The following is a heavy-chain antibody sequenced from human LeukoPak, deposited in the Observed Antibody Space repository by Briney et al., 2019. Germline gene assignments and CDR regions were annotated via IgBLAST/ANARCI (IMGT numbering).Heavy chain of an antibody. CDR2: ISGSGGST. Sequence: PGGSLRLSCAASGFTFSSYAMSWVRQAPGKGLEWVSAISGSGGSTYYADSVKGRFTISRDNAKNSLYLQMNSLRVEDTAVYYCARVEGGDCCSELDYWGQGTLVTVSS. D-gene: IGHD2-21*02. J-gene: IGHJ4*02. V-gene: IGHV3-23*01. CDR3: ARVEGGDCCSELDY. CDR1: GFTFSSYA.